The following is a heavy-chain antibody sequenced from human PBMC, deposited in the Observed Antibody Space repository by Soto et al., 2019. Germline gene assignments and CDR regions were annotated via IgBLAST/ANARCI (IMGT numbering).Heavy chain of an antibody. CDR3: ARDSAGASDHWDLDY. V-gene: IGHV1-18*01. J-gene: IGHJ4*02. CDR2: ISAYNGNT. Sequence: QVQLVQSGAEVTKPGASVKVSCKASGYTFNNYGISWVRQAAGRGLEWMGWISAYNGNTNYAQTLQGRVTMTTDTSTSTGYMELRSLRSDDTAVYYCARDSAGASDHWDLDYWGQGTLVTVSS. CDR1: GYTFNNYG. D-gene: IGHD1-26*01.